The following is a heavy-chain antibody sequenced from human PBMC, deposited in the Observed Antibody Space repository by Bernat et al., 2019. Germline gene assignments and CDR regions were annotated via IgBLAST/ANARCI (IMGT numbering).Heavy chain of an antibody. Sequence: GSSVKVSCKASGGTFSSYAISWVRQAPGQGLEWMGGIIPIFGTANYAQKFQGRVTITADKSTSTAYMELSSLRSEDTAVYYCARGGMLNYYYYYMDVWGKGTTVTVSS. CDR3: ARGGMLNYYYYYMDV. V-gene: IGHV1-69*06. D-gene: IGHD3-16*01. CDR2: IIPIFGTA. J-gene: IGHJ6*03. CDR1: GGTFSSYA.